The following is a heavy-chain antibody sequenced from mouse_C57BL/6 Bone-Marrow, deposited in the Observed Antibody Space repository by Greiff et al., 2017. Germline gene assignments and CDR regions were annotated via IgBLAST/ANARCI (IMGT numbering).Heavy chain of an antibody. J-gene: IGHJ3*01. CDR1: GYTFTSYG. Sequence: VQLQQSGAELARPGASVKLSCKASGYTFTSYGISWVKQRTGQGLEWIGESYPRSGNTYYNEKFKGKATLTADKSSSTAYMELRSLTSEDSAVYFCAREPHYYGSSYWFAYWGQGTLVTVSA. D-gene: IGHD1-1*01. CDR2: SYPRSGNT. V-gene: IGHV1-81*01. CDR3: AREPHYYGSSYWFAY.